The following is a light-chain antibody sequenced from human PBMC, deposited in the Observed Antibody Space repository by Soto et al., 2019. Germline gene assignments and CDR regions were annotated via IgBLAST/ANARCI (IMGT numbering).Light chain of an antibody. Sequence: SYELTQPPSVSVAPGKTARITCGGNNIGSKSVHWYQQKPDQAPVLVIYYDSDRPSGIPERFSGSNSGNTATLTISRVEAGDEADYYCQVWDSSSAHPVFGGGTKVTVL. CDR3: QVWDSSSAHPV. V-gene: IGLV3-21*04. CDR2: YDS. J-gene: IGLJ3*02. CDR1: NIGSKS.